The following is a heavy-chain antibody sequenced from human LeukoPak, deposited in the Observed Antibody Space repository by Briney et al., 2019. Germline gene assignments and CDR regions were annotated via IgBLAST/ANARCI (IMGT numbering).Heavy chain of an antibody. J-gene: IGHJ5*02. CDR2: IYTSGST. V-gene: IGHV4-4*09. CDR3: ARHGTRAVSRGWFDP. CDR1: GGSISSYY. Sequence: SETLSLTCTVSGGSISSYYWSWIRQPPGKGLEWIGYIYTSGSTNYNPSLTSRVTISVDTSKNQFSLKLSSVTAADTAVYYCARHGTRAVSRGWFDPWGQGTLVTVSS. D-gene: IGHD5-24*01.